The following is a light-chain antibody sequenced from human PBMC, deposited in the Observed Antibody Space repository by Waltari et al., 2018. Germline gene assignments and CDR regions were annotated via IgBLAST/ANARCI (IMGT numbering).Light chain of an antibody. CDR2: GVS. CDR1: SSDVGGYNY. J-gene: IGLJ3*02. Sequence: QSALTQPASVSGSPGQSIPISCTGTSSDVGGYNYVSWYQQHPGKAPKLIIYGVSNRPSGVFARFSGSKSGNTASLTVSGLQAEDEAYYYCGSYTLINTLVVFGGGTKVTVL. CDR3: GSYTLINTLVV. V-gene: IGLV2-14*01.